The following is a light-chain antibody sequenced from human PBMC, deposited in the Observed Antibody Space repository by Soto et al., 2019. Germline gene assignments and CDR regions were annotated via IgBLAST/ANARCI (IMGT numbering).Light chain of an antibody. CDR3: QQSFSPHIA. V-gene: IGKV1-39*01. J-gene: IGKJ5*01. Sequence: EIQVTQSPTSLPASVGERITITCRASRSIGNNLNWYQQRPGKAPQLLIYAASSLQSGVPSRFSGSSSATDFTLTINGLQPEDFATYYCQQSFSPHIAFGQGTRL. CDR1: RSIGNN. CDR2: AAS.